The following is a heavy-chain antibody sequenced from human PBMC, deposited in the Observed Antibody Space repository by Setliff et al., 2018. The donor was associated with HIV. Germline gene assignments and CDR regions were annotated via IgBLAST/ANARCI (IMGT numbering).Heavy chain of an antibody. J-gene: IGHJ6*03. Sequence: GGSLRLSCAASGFTFSSYEMNWVRQAPGKGLEWVSVISGSGGSTYYADSVKGRFTISRDNAKDSVYLHMNSLRAEDTAVYSCARVVPAAIDYYYYYMDVWGKGTTVTVSS. CDR2: ISGSGGST. CDR1: GFTFSSYE. CDR3: ARVVPAAIDYYYYYMDV. D-gene: IGHD2-2*02. V-gene: IGHV3-48*03.